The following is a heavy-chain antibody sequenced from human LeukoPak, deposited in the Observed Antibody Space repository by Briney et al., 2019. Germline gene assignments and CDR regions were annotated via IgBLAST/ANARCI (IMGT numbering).Heavy chain of an antibody. CDR1: GFTFSSYG. Sequence: QPGGSLRLSCAASGFTFSSYGMHWVRQAPGKGLEWVAVIWYDGSNKYYADSVKGRFTIPRDNSKNTLFLQMNSLRAEDTAVYYCARDPDDYGDYSYFDYWGQGTLVTVSS. V-gene: IGHV3-33*01. J-gene: IGHJ4*02. CDR3: ARDPDDYGDYSYFDY. D-gene: IGHD4-17*01. CDR2: IWYDGSNK.